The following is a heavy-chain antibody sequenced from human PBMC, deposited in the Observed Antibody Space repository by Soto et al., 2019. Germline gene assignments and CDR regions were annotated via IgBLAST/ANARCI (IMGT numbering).Heavy chain of an antibody. D-gene: IGHD6-6*01. Sequence: SETLSLSCIVSGVSISSGYYWSWIRQHPGKGLEWIGYIYYSGSTYYNPSLKSRVTISVDTSKNQFSLKLSSVTAADTAVYYCARDSEYSSSSAYYYYYMDVWGKGTTVTVSS. J-gene: IGHJ6*03. V-gene: IGHV4-31*03. CDR2: IYYSGST. CDR3: ARDSEYSSSSAYYYYYMDV. CDR1: GVSISSGYY.